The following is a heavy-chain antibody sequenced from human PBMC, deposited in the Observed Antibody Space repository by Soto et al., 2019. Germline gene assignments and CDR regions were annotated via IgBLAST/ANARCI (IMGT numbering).Heavy chain of an antibody. J-gene: IGHJ6*02. CDR3: TRDWRGYYFGMDV. CDR2: TYYRSKWYN. Sequence: SQTLSLTCVISGASVSSDTAAWNWIRQFPWGGLEWLGRTYYRSKWYNDYGVSVENRITISPDTSNNQFSLHLNSVTPEDTAVYYGTRDWRGYYFGMDVWGQGTTVTVSS. D-gene: IGHD3-10*01. V-gene: IGHV6-1*01. CDR1: GASVSSDTAA.